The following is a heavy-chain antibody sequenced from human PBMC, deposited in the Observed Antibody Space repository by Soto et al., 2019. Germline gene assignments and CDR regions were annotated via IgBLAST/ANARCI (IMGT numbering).Heavy chain of an antibody. J-gene: IGHJ4*02. CDR3: ATYPSSLK. CDR1: GFTVFNNY. CDR2: IFSGGST. V-gene: IGHV3-53*02. Sequence: EVQLVETGGGLVQPGGSLRLSCAASGFTVFNNYMSWVRQAPGEGLEWVSVIFSGGSTSYADSVKGRFTVSRDSSKNTLYLQMNSLRAEDTAVYYCATYPSSLKWGQGTLVTVSP.